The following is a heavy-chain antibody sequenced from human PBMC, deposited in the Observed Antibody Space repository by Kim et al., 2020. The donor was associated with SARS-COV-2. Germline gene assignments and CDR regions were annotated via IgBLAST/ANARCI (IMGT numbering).Heavy chain of an antibody. CDR2: ISYDGSNK. CDR3: AKGGQDYYDSSGYYHAEYFQH. Sequence: GGSLRLSCAASGFTFSSYGMHWVRQAPGKGLEWVAVISYDGSNKYYADSVKGRFTISRDNSKNTLYLQMNSLRAEDTAVYYCAKGGQDYYDSSGYYHAEYFQHWGQGTLVTVSS. V-gene: IGHV3-30*18. CDR1: GFTFSSYG. D-gene: IGHD3-22*01. J-gene: IGHJ1*01.